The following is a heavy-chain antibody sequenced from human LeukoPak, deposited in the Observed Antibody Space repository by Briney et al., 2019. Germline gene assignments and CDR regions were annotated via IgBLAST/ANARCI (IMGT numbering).Heavy chain of an antibody. CDR3: AMYVGYCSGGSCYPMAFDS. J-gene: IGHJ3*02. CDR2: IYYSGRI. CDR1: GGSISRSY. D-gene: IGHD2-15*01. V-gene: IGHV4-59*01. Sequence: SETLSLTRAVSGGSISRSYWSWIRQPPGKGREWMGYIYYSGRINYNIYLKSRVTISVVTSKNHFSLKMGSVTAAGTGVDYCAMYVGYCSGGSCYPMAFDSWGQRTMVTVS.